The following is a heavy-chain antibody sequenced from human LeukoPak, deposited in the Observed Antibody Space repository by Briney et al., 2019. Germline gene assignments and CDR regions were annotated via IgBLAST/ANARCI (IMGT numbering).Heavy chain of an antibody. D-gene: IGHD3-10*01. V-gene: IGHV1-46*01. CDR1: GYTFTSYY. Sequence: ASVKVSCKASGYTFTSYYMHWVRQAPGQGLEWMGIINPSGGGTSYAQKFQGRVTMTRDTSTSTVYMELSSLRSEDTAVYYCARDRGYYYGSGSYYSSGNAFDIWGQGTMVTVSS. J-gene: IGHJ3*02. CDR3: ARDRGYYYGSGSYYSSGNAFDI. CDR2: INPSGGGT.